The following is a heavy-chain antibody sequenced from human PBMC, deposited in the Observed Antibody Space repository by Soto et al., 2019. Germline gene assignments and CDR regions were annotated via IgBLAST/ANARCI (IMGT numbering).Heavy chain of an antibody. J-gene: IGHJ3*02. CDR2: ISSSSSTI. D-gene: IGHD3-22*01. CDR1: GFTFSSYS. CDR3: ARDSPKYYYDSSVEVAFDI. Sequence: GGSLRLSCAASGFTFSSYSMNWVRQAPGKGLEWVSYISSSSSTIYYADSVKGRFTISRDNAKNSLYLQMNSLRDEDTAVYYCARDSPKYYYDSSVEVAFDIWGQGTMVTVSS. V-gene: IGHV3-48*02.